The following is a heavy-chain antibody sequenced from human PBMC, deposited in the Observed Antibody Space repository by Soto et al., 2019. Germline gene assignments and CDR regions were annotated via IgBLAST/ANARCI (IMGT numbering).Heavy chain of an antibody. Sequence: ASETLSLTCTVSGCSISSYYWSGIRQPPGKGLEWIGYIYHSGSTNYNPSLKSRVTISVDKSKNQFSLKLSSVTAADTAVYYCARRDGYCSGGSCYRYYYYGMDVWGQGTTVTVSS. CDR2: IYHSGST. CDR3: ARRDGYCSGGSCYRYYYYGMDV. V-gene: IGHV4-59*12. D-gene: IGHD2-15*01. CDR1: GCSISSYY. J-gene: IGHJ6*02.